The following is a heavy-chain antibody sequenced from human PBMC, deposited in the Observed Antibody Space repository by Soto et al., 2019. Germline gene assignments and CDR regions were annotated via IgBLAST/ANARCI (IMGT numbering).Heavy chain of an antibody. CDR3: ATSPDCSGGSCRYYYGMDV. D-gene: IGHD2-15*01. Sequence: SETLSLTXTVSGGSISSYYWSWIRQPPGKGLEWIGYIYYSGSTNYNPSLKSRVTISVDTSKNQFSLKLSSVTAADTAVYYCATSPDCSGGSCRYYYGMDVWGQGTTVTVSS. CDR2: IYYSGST. CDR1: GGSISSYY. V-gene: IGHV4-59*01. J-gene: IGHJ6*02.